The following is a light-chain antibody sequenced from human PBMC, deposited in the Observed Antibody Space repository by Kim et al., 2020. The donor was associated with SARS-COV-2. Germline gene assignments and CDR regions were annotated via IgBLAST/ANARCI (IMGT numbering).Light chain of an antibody. Sequence: QSVLTQPASVSGSPGQSITISCTGTSSDIGGYSYVSWYQQHPGKAPKLMIFDVFKRPSGVSNRFSGSKSGNTASLTISGLQAEDEADYYCSSYTSSSTYVFGTGTKVTVL. CDR2: DVF. J-gene: IGLJ1*01. V-gene: IGLV2-14*03. CDR3: SSYTSSSTYV. CDR1: SSDIGGYSY.